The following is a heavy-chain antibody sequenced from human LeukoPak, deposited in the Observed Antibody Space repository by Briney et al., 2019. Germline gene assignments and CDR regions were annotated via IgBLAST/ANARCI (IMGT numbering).Heavy chain of an antibody. J-gene: IGHJ6*03. V-gene: IGHV4-4*07. CDR1: GGSISNYY. Sequence: PSETLSLTCTVSGGSISNYYWTWIRQPAGKGLEWIGRIYTSGGTNYNPSLKSRVTMSVDTSKNQFSLKLSSVTAADTAVYYCARVNYYYYYMDVWGKGTTVTISS. CDR2: IYTSGGT. CDR3: ARVNYYYYYMDV.